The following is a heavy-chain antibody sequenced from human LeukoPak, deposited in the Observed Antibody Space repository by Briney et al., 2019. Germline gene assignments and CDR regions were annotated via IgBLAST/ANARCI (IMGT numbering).Heavy chain of an antibody. CDR3: ARKGIGYYGSGSPFDY. V-gene: IGHV4-59*01. J-gene: IGHJ4*02. CDR2: IYYSGST. CDR1: GGSISSYY. D-gene: IGHD3-10*01. Sequence: SETLSLTCTVSGGSISSYYWSWIRQPPGKGLEWIGYIYYSGSTNYNPSLKSRVTISVDTSKNQFSLKLSSVTAADTAVYYCARKGIGYYGSGSPFDYWGQGTLVTVSS.